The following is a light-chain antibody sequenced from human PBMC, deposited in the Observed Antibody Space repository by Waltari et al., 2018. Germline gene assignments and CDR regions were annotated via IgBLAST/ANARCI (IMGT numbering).Light chain of an antibody. CDR3: YSASDDNLI. CDR2: RAR. J-gene: IGLJ2*01. CDR1: ILTEKY. V-gene: IGLV3-27*01. Sequence: SYELTQPSSGPVSPGQTAKITCSGDILTEKYAGWFQQEPGQAPVMLFYRARERPSGVPERFSGSSSGPTVTLTISGAQDEDEADYYCYSASDDNLIFGGGTKLTVL.